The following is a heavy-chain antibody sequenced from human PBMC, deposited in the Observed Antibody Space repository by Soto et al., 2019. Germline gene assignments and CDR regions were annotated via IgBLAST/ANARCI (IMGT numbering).Heavy chain of an antibody. CDR1: GFTFSSYS. CDR3: AKGGSDYDSSGYYPGY. Sequence: GGSLRLSCAASGFTFSSYSMNWVRQAPGKGLEWVSSISSSSSYIYYADSVKGRFTISRDNAKNSLYLQMNSLRAEDTAVYYCAKGGSDYDSSGYYPGYWGQGTLVTVSS. J-gene: IGHJ4*02. CDR2: ISSSSSYI. V-gene: IGHV3-21*01. D-gene: IGHD3-22*01.